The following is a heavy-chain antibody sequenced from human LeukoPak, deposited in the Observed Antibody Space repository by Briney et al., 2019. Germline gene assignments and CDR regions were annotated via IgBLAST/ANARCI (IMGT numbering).Heavy chain of an antibody. CDR2: IYASGNT. J-gene: IGHJ3*02. V-gene: IGHV4-4*07. CDR1: GGSISGYY. D-gene: IGHD6-19*01. Sequence: SETLSLTCTVSGGSISGYYWNWIRQPAGKGLEWIGRIYASGNTNYNPSLKSRVTMSVDTSKNQFSLKLSSVTAADTAVYYCAGHASSSGFPIGAFDIWGQGTMVTVSS. CDR3: AGHASSSGFPIGAFDI.